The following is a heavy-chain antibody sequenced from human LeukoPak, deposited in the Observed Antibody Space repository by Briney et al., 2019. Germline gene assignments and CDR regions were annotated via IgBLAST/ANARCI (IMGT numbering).Heavy chain of an antibody. J-gene: IGHJ4*02. CDR2: IKQDGSQK. D-gene: IGHD3-3*01. V-gene: IGHV3-7*01. CDR3: ARLREIPVFGVVTKSTSYFDY. Sequence: GGSLRLSCAASGFTFSNYWMSWVRQAPGKGLEWVASIKQDGSQKYYVDSVKGRFTISRDNAKNSLYLQMNSLRAEDTAVYYCARLREIPVFGVVTKSTSYFDYWGQGTLVTVSS. CDR1: GFTFSNYW.